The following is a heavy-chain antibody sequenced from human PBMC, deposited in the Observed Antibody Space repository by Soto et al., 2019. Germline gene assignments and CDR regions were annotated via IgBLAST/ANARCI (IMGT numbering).Heavy chain of an antibody. V-gene: IGHV3-7*01. J-gene: IGHJ4*02. D-gene: IGHD3-22*01. CDR1: GFTFSSYW. Sequence: PGGSLRLSCAASGFTFSSYWMSWVRQAPGKGLEWVANIKQDGSEKYYVDSVKGRFTISRDNAKNSLYPQMHSLRAADTAVYYCARALDYDSSGSNPYFDYWGQGTLVTVSS. CDR3: ARALDYDSSGSNPYFDY. CDR2: IKQDGSEK.